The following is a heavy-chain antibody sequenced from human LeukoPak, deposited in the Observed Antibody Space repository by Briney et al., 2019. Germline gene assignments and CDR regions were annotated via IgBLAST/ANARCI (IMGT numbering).Heavy chain of an antibody. D-gene: IGHD3-22*01. Sequence: SVKVSCKASGGTFSSYAISWVRQAPGQGLEWMGGIIPIFGTANYAQEFQGRVTITADESTSTAYMELSSLRSEDTAVYYCARDRRENYYDSSGYFDYWGQGTLVTVSS. CDR3: ARDRRENYYDSSGYFDY. CDR2: IIPIFGTA. J-gene: IGHJ4*02. V-gene: IGHV1-69*13. CDR1: GGTFSSYA.